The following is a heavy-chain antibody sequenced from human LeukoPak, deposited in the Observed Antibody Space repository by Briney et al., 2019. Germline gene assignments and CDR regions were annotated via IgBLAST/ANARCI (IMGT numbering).Heavy chain of an antibody. J-gene: IGHJ4*02. V-gene: IGHV1-69*04. D-gene: IGHD3-3*01. Sequence: SVKVSCKASGGTFSSYAISWVRQAPGQGLEWMGRIIPILGIANYAQKFQGRVTITADESTTTAYMELSSLRSENTAVYYCAREGLRANLFDYWGQGTLVTVSS. CDR3: AREGLRANLFDY. CDR2: IIPILGIA. CDR1: GGTFSSYA.